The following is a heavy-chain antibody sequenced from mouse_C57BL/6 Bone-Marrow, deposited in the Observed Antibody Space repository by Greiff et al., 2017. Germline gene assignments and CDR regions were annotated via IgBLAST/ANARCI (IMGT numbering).Heavy chain of an antibody. Sequence: QVQLQQSGPELVKPGASVKISCKASGYAFSSSWMNWVKQRPGKGLEWIGRIYPGDGDTNYNGKFKGKATLTADKSSSTAYMQLSSLTSEDSAVYFCARLGSYGSSGYFDVWGTGTTVTVSS. CDR1: GYAFSSSW. D-gene: IGHD1-1*01. CDR2: IYPGDGDT. J-gene: IGHJ1*03. CDR3: ARLGSYGSSGYFDV. V-gene: IGHV1-82*01.